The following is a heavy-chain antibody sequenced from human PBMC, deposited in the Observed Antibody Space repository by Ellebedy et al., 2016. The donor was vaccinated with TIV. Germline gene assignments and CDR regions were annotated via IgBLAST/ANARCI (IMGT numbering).Heavy chain of an antibody. CDR2: ISGGGDTT. CDR3: AKGRKLVRSSSLDY. V-gene: IGHV3-23*01. CDR1: GFTFSSYA. Sequence: PGGSLRLSCAASGFTFSSYAMNWIRQAPGKGLEWVSVISGGGDTTSYADSVKGRFTISRDNSKNMLFLQMNSLRAEDTAVYYCAKGRKLVRSSSLDYWGQGNLVTVSS. J-gene: IGHJ4*02. D-gene: IGHD6-13*01.